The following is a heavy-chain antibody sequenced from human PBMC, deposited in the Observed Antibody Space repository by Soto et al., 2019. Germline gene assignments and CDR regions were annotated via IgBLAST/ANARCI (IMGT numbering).Heavy chain of an antibody. Sequence: SQTLSLTCAISGDSVSSNSATWSWIRQSPSRGLEWLGRTFYRSKWYSEYAVSVKSRISINPDTSKNQFSLQLNSVTPEDTAIYFFVRGYCSGSSCFSDWFDSWGQGTLVTVSS. CDR2: TFYRSKWYS. J-gene: IGHJ5*01. CDR3: VRGYCSGSSCFSDWFDS. D-gene: IGHD2-15*01. CDR1: GDSVSSNSAT. V-gene: IGHV6-1*01.